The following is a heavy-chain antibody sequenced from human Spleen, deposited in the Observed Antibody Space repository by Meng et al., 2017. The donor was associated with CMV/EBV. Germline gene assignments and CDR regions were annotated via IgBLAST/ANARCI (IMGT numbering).Heavy chain of an antibody. CDR2: IFSNDEK. Sequence: SGPTLVKPTETLTLTCTVSGFSLNNPLMGVTWIRQPPGKALEWLAHIFSNDEKSYSTSLKSRLTISKDTSKSQVVLTMTNMDPVDTATYYCARIRLCSSASCYLFGMDVWGQGTTVTVSS. D-gene: IGHD2-2*01. J-gene: IGHJ6*02. CDR1: GFSLNNPLMG. V-gene: IGHV2-26*01. CDR3: ARIRLCSSASCYLFGMDV.